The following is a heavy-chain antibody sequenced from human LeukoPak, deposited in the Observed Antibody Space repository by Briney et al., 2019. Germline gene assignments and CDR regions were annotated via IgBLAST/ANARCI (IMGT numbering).Heavy chain of an antibody. Sequence: SETLCLTCTVSGDSISSYYWSWIRQPPGKGLEWIGYIYYSGSTNYNPSLKSRVTISVDTSKNQFSLKLSSVTAADTAVYYCARDRVIAVAGLYYYYGMDVWGQGTTVTVSS. J-gene: IGHJ6*02. CDR2: IYYSGST. CDR3: ARDRVIAVAGLYYYYGMDV. V-gene: IGHV4-59*01. CDR1: GDSISSYY. D-gene: IGHD6-19*01.